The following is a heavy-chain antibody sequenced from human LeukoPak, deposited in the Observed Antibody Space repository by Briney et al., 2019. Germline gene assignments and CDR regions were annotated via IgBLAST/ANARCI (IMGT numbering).Heavy chain of an antibody. D-gene: IGHD4-23*01. CDR1: GGSINSGGYY. V-gene: IGHV4-31*03. CDR2: ISYSGST. J-gene: IGHJ2*01. CDR3: ARTTVVTPEYFDL. Sequence: SETLSLTCTVSGGSINSGGYYWSWIRQPPGKGLEWIGYISYSGSTYYNPSLKSRVTISLDTSKNQFSLNLSSVTAADTAVYYCARTTVVTPEYFDLWGRGTLVTVSS.